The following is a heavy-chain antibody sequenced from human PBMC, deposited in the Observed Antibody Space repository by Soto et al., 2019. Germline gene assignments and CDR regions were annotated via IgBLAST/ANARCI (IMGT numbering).Heavy chain of an antibody. CDR2: ISSYGNTI. D-gene: IGHD4-4*01. J-gene: IGHJ3*02. Sequence: GGSLRLSCAASGFTFSNYEMHWVRQATGKGLEWVAYISSYGNTIYDADSVRGRFTISRDNAKNSLYLQMHSLRAEDTAVYYCAREVRYDYNHASFDIWGQGTMVTVSS. CDR1: GFTFSNYE. CDR3: AREVRYDYNHASFDI. V-gene: IGHV3-48*03.